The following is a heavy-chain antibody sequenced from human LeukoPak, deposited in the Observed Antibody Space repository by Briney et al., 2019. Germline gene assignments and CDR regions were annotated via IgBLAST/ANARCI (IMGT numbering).Heavy chain of an antibody. CDR2: INPNSGGT. Sequence: ASVKVSCKASGYTFTGYYMHWVRQAPGQGLEWMGWINPNSGGTNYTQKFQGRVTMPRETSISTAYMGLSRLRSDDTAVYYCAREYGSGSYYIEGSTAAGYNWFDPWGQGTLVTVSS. V-gene: IGHV1-2*02. D-gene: IGHD3-10*01. J-gene: IGHJ5*02. CDR1: GYTFTGYY. CDR3: AREYGSGSYYIEGSTAAGYNWFDP.